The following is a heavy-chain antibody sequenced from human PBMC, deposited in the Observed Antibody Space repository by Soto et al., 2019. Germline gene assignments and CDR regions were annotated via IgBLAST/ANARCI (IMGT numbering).Heavy chain of an antibody. D-gene: IGHD3-10*01. CDR1: GFTFSSFW. V-gene: IGHV3-7*03. Sequence: GSLRLSCAASGFTFSSFWMSWVRQAPGKGLEWVANIKTDGSETHYVDSVKGRFTIPRDNPKTSLFLQMNSLRVEDTAVYFCTSDRYPRFYHGSGSYPYYWGQGTPVTSPQ. CDR2: IKTDGSET. CDR3: TSDRYPRFYHGSGSYPYY. J-gene: IGHJ4*02.